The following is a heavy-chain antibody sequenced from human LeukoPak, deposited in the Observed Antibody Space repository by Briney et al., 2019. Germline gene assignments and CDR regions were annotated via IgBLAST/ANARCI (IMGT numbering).Heavy chain of an antibody. Sequence: GGSLRLSCAASGFTFSSYGMHWVRQAPGKGLEWVSVIYSGGSTYYADSVKGRFTISRDNSKNTLYLQMNSLRAEDTAVYYCARGKGSGWYDAFDIWGQGTMVTVSS. CDR2: IYSGGST. V-gene: IGHV3-66*01. CDR3: ARGKGSGWYDAFDI. CDR1: GFTFSSYG. J-gene: IGHJ3*02. D-gene: IGHD6-19*01.